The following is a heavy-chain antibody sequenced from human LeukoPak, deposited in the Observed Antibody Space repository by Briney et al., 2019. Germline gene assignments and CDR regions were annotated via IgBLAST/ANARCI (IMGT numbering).Heavy chain of an antibody. D-gene: IGHD2-2*01. CDR1: GFTFSSYN. J-gene: IGHJ4*02. CDR2: ITSGSSYI. Sequence: GGSLRLSCAASGFTFSSYNMDWVRQAPGKGLEWVSSITSGSSYIYYADSVKGRFTISGDKAKNSVYLQMNSLRVEGTAVYYCARDTKYAFDNWGQGTLVTVSS. CDR3: ARDTKYAFDN. V-gene: IGHV3-21*01.